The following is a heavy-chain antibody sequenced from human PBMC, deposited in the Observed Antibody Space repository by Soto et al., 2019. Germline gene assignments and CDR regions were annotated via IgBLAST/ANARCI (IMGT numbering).Heavy chain of an antibody. D-gene: IGHD3-3*01. CDR3: ARDRQIATTIFGVARPYGMDV. CDR1: GGSVRSGSYY. Sequence: TSETLSLTXTVSGGSVRSGSYYWSWIRQPPGKGLEWIGYIYYSGSTNYNPSLKSRVTISVDTSKNQFSLKLSSVTAADTAVYYCARDRQIATTIFGVARPYGMDVWGQGTTVTVSS. J-gene: IGHJ6*02. V-gene: IGHV4-61*01. CDR2: IYYSGST.